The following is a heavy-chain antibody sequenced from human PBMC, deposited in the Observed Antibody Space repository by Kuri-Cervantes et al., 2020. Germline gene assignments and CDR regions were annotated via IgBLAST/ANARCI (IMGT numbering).Heavy chain of an antibody. CDR3: ARAFYCSSTSCDRPTYYYYYYMDV. CDR1: GASINSYY. CDR2: IHTSEST. D-gene: IGHD2-2*01. V-gene: IGHV4-4*07. Sequence: SETLSLTCTVSGASINSYYWSWIRQPAGKGLEWIGRIHTSESTIYNPSLRSRVTISVDTSKNQFSLKLSSVTAADTAVYYCARAFYCSSTSCDRPTYYYYYYMDVWGKGTTVTVSS. J-gene: IGHJ6*03.